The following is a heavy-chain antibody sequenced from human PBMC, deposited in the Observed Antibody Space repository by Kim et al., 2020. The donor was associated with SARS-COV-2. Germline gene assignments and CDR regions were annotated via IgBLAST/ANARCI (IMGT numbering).Heavy chain of an antibody. J-gene: IGHJ6*02. CDR1: GGTFSSYA. CDR3: AREYLNCGGDCYSPLYYYGMDV. CDR2: IIPIFGTA. Sequence: SVKVSCKASGGTFSSYAISWVRQAPGQGLEWMGGIIPIFGTANYAQKFQGRVTITADESTSTAYMELSSLRSEDTAVYYCAREYLNCGGDCYSPLYYYGMDVWGQGTTVTVSS. V-gene: IGHV1-69*13. D-gene: IGHD2-21*02.